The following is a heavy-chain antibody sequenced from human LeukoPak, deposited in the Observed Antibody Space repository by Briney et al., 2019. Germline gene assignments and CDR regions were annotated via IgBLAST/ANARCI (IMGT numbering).Heavy chain of an antibody. CDR3: VRVPYSYGPDWYFDL. Sequence: SETLSLTCTVSGGSISSYYWSWIRQPPGKGLEWIGYIYYSGSTNYNPSLKSRVTISVDTSKNQFSLKLSSVTAADTAVYYCVRVPYSYGPDWYFDLWGRGTLVTVSS. D-gene: IGHD5-18*01. CDR2: IYYSGST. J-gene: IGHJ2*01. CDR1: GGSISSYY. V-gene: IGHV4-59*01.